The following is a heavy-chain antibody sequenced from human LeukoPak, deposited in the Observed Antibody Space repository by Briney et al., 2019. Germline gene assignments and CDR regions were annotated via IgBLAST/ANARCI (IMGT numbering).Heavy chain of an antibody. Sequence: GGSLRLSCAASGFTFDDYAMHWVRQAPGKGLEWVSGISWNSGSIGYADSVKGRFTISRDNAKNSLYLQMNGLRAEDTALYYCAKGGESSSWYNWFDPWGQGTLVTVSS. CDR3: AKGGESSSWYNWFDP. J-gene: IGHJ5*02. CDR2: ISWNSGSI. CDR1: GFTFDDYA. D-gene: IGHD6-13*01. V-gene: IGHV3-9*01.